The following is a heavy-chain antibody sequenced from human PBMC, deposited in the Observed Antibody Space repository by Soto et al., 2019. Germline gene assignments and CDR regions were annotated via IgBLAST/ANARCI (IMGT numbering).Heavy chain of an antibody. CDR3: ARSVAAAGRNYYDSSGYYY. Sequence: TLSLTCTVSGGSISSSSYYWGWIRQPPGKGLEWIGSIYYSGSTYYNPSLKSRVTISVDTSKNQFSLKLSSVTAADTAVYYCARSVAAAGRNYYDSSGYYYWGQGTLVTVSS. CDR1: GGSISSSSYY. V-gene: IGHV4-39*01. D-gene: IGHD3-22*01. CDR2: IYYSGST. J-gene: IGHJ4*02.